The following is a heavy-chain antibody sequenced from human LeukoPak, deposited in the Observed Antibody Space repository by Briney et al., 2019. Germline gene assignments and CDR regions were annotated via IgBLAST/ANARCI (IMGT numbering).Heavy chain of an antibody. D-gene: IGHD3-10*01. CDR3: ARWNYYGSGRDYYYGMDV. Sequence: GASVKVSCKASGYTFNHYGITSVGQAPGQGLEWMGWVSTYRGNTNYAQKLQGRVTMTADTLTTPPYMELRNLRYDDAAVYYFARWNYYGSGRDYYYGMDVWGQGTTVTVSS. CDR1: GYTFNHYG. CDR2: VSTYRGNT. J-gene: IGHJ6*01. V-gene: IGHV1-18*01.